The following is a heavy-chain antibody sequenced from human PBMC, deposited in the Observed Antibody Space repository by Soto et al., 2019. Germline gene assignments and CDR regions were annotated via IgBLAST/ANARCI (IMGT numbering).Heavy chain of an antibody. D-gene: IGHD3-10*01. V-gene: IGHV4-34*01. Sequence: SETLSLTCAVYGGSFSDDYWSWIRQPPGKGLEWIGEINHSGSTNYNPSLKSRVTISVDTSKKQFSLKMASVTAADTAVYYCATRVKKIYYMDVWGKGTTVTVSS. J-gene: IGHJ6*03. CDR3: ATRVKKIYYMDV. CDR2: INHSGST. CDR1: GGSFSDDY.